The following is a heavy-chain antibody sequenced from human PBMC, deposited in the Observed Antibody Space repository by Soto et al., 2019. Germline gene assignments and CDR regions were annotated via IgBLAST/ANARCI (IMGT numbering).Heavy chain of an antibody. CDR3: ARESEDLTSTFDY. CDR2: ISSTTNYI. CDR1: GFTFTRYS. V-gene: IGHV3-21*06. Sequence: SLRLSCAASGFTFTRYSMNWVRQAPGKGLEWVSSISSTTNYIYYGDSMKGRFTISRDNAKNSLYLEMNSLRAEDTAVYYCARESEDLTSTFDYWGQGTLVTVSS. J-gene: IGHJ4*02.